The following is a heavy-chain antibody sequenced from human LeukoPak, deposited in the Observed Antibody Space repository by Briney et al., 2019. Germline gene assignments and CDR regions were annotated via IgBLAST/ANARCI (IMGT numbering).Heavy chain of an antibody. CDR3: ARDWYCSGGSCYSNDAFDI. Sequence: GGSLRLSCAASGFTFSSYWMSWVRQAPGKGLEWVAHINQDGSEKYYVDSVKGRLTISRDNAKNSLYLQMNSLRAEDTAVYYCARDWYCSGGSCYSNDAFDIWGQGTMVTVSS. CDR2: INQDGSEK. J-gene: IGHJ3*02. D-gene: IGHD2-15*01. CDR1: GFTFSSYW. V-gene: IGHV3-7*01.